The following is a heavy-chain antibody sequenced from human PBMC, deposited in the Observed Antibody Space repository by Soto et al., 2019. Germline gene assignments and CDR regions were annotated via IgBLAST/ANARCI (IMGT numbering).Heavy chain of an antibody. CDR3: VAELDFGKLAVV. V-gene: IGHV1-69*01. CDR2: TIPLFGTT. Sequence: QVQLVQSGVEVKKPGSSVRLSCKASGDTFKNSVISWVRQAPGQGLEWMGGTIPLFGTTDYAQKFQGRLTTTTDESTTTAYMEVSRLTSEDTAVYYCVAELDFGKLAVVWGQGTTVIVSS. J-gene: IGHJ6*02. CDR1: GDTFKNSV. D-gene: IGHD1-1*01.